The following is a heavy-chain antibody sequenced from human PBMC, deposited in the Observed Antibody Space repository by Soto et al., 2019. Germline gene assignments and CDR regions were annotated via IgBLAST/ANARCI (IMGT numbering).Heavy chain of an antibody. D-gene: IGHD5-12*01. CDR3: ARPIVATIFGPYYGMDV. Sequence: ASVKVSCKVSGYTLTELSMHWVRQAPGKGLEWMGGFDPDDGETSYAQKFQGRVTMTRDTSTSTVYMELSSLRSEDTAVYYCARPIVATIFGPYYGMDVWGQGTTVTVSS. V-gene: IGHV1-24*01. CDR1: GYTLTELS. J-gene: IGHJ6*02. CDR2: FDPDDGET.